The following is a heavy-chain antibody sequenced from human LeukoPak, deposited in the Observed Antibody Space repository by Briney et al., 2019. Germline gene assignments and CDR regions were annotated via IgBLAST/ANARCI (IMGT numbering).Heavy chain of an antibody. CDR3: ATKATILDY. CDR2: ISGRGGNT. D-gene: IGHD5-24*01. V-gene: IGHV3-23*01. Sequence: PGGSLRLSCAASGFTFSSYAMSWVRQAPGKGVEWGSAISGRGGNTDYADSVKGRFTISRDNSKNTLYLQMNSLRAEDTAVYYCATKATILDYWGQGTLATVSS. J-gene: IGHJ4*02. CDR1: GFTFSSYA.